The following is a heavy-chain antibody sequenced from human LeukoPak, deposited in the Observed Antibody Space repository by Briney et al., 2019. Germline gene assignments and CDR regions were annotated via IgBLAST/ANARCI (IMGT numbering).Heavy chain of an antibody. J-gene: IGHJ4*02. CDR3: AKGLGAGYYDSSGYYSLLAFREADY. D-gene: IGHD3-22*01. CDR1: GFTVSSNS. CDR2: IYSDNT. V-gene: IGHV3-53*01. Sequence: GRSLRLSCTVSGFTVSSNSMSWVRQAPGKGLEWVSFIYSDNTHYSDSVKGRFTISRDNSKNTLYLQMNSLRAEDTAVYYCAKGLGAGYYDSSGYYSLLAFREADYWGQGTLVTVSS.